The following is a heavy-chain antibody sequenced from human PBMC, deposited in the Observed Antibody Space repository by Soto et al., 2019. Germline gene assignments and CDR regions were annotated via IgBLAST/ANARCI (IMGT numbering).Heavy chain of an antibody. J-gene: IGHJ6*02. CDR1: GYTFSDNH. CDR2: INPKSGGT. D-gene: IGHD3-22*01. V-gene: IGHV1-2*02. Sequence: QVQLVQSGAEVKKPGASVTVSCKASGYTFSDNHIHWLRQAPGQRPEWMGWINPKSGGTNFAEKFQGKVTMTRDKSISTAYMELSSLRSDDTAVYYCARRKWAIVVVADYYGMDVWGQGTTVIVSS. CDR3: ARRKWAIVVVADYYGMDV.